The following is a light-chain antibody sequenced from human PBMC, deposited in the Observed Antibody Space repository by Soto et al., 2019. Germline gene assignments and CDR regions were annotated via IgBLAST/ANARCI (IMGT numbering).Light chain of an antibody. CDR1: QSISSW. CDR3: QQYNSYFG. Sequence: DIQMTQSPSTLSASVGDRVTITCRASQSISSWLAWYQQKPGKAPKLLIYKASSLESGVPSRFSGSGSGTEFTLTISSLQPDDFATDYCQQYNSYFGFGPGTKVDIK. V-gene: IGKV1-5*03. J-gene: IGKJ3*01. CDR2: KAS.